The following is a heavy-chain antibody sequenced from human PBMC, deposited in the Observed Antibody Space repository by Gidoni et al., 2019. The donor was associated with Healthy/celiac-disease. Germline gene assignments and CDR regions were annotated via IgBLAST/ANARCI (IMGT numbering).Heavy chain of an antibody. CDR1: GGSISSYY. D-gene: IGHD1-26*01. V-gene: IGHV4-59*01. Sequence: QVQLQESGPGLVKPSETLSLTCTVSGGSISSYYWSWIRQPPGKGLEWIGYIYYSGSTNYNPSLKSRVTISVDTSKNQFSLKLSSVTAADTAVYYCARLYSGSYYGWFDPWGQGTLVTVSS. CDR2: IYYSGST. J-gene: IGHJ5*02. CDR3: ARLYSGSYYGWFDP.